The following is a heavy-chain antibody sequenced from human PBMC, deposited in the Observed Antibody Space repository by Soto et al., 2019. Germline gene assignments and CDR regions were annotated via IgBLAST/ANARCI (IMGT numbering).Heavy chain of an antibody. J-gene: IGHJ4*02. CDR1: GYTFTSYD. V-gene: IGHV1-8*01. CDR2: MNPSSGNT. D-gene: IGHD3-22*01. Sequence: ASVKVSCKASGYTFTSYDINWVLQATGQGLEWMRWMNPSSGNTGYAQKFQGRVTMTRNTSISTAYMELSNLRSEDTAVYYCASVRKGYYYDSSGYYQPFDYWGQGTLVTVSS. CDR3: ASVRKGYYYDSSGYYQPFDY.